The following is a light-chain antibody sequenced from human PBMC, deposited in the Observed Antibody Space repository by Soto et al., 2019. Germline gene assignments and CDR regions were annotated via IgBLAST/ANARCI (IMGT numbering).Light chain of an antibody. CDR3: GTWDGSLSAVV. CDR1: SSNIGNNY. V-gene: IGLV1-51*02. Sequence: QSVLTQPPSVTAAPGQKVTISCSGRSSNIGNNYVSWYQQLPGTAPKLLIYENNKRPSGIPERFPGSKSGTSATLGITGLLSVDEDDYYCGTWDGSLSAVVFGGGTKVTVL. CDR2: ENN. J-gene: IGLJ2*01.